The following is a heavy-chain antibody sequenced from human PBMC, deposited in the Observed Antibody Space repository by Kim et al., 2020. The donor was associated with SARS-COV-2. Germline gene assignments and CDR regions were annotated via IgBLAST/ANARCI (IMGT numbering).Heavy chain of an antibody. J-gene: IGHJ6*02. D-gene: IGHD2-2*01. V-gene: IGHV4-59*13. CDR1: GGSISSYY. Sequence: SETLSLTCTVSGGSISSYYWSWIRQPPGKGLEWIGYIYYSGSTNYNPSLKSRVTISVDTSKNQFSLKLSSVTAADTAVYYCARTPYCSSTSCLIAARTYYYYGMDVWGQGTTVTVSS. CDR3: ARTPYCSSTSCLIAARTYYYYGMDV. CDR2: IYYSGST.